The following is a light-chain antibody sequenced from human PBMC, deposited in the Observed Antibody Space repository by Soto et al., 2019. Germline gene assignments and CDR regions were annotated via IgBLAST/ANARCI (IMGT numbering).Light chain of an antibody. Sequence: DIQMTQSPSTLSASVADGVTITCRASQNISVWLAWYQQRPEKAPNFLIYDASILETGVPSSFSGSGSGTEFTLTIRSLQPDDFATYYCQQYDSSSPTFGQGTKLEIK. CDR1: QNISVW. V-gene: IGKV1-5*01. J-gene: IGKJ2*01. CDR3: QQYDSSSPT. CDR2: DAS.